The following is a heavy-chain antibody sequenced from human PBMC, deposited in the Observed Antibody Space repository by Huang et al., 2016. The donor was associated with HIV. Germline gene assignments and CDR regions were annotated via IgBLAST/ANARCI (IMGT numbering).Heavy chain of an antibody. J-gene: IGHJ3*02. V-gene: IGHV3-23*01. Sequence: EVQLLESGGGLVQPGGSLRLSCAASGFTFSSYAMSWVRQAPGKGLEWVSAISGSGGSTYYVDSVKGRFTISRDNSKNTLYLQMNSLRAEDTAVYYCAKSGGFVLSAFDIWGQGTMVTVSS. CDR1: GFTFSSYA. CDR3: AKSGGFVLSAFDI. CDR2: ISGSGGST. D-gene: IGHD1-26*01.